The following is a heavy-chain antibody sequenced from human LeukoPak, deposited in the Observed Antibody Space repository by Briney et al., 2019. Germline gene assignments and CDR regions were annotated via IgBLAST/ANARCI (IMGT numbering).Heavy chain of an antibody. V-gene: IGHV4-59*01. CDR3: ATCREEFGDYDFTS. Sequence: PSGTLSDTCTDSGDSLNNNSWSWMRPPPGKGVEWMGYIIVSGSRKYNTSLKSRVTFSVDTSKNLLSLKLTSLTAADTAVYYCATCREEFGDYDFTSWGQGTLVSVSS. CDR1: GDSLNNNS. CDR2: IIVSGSR. J-gene: IGHJ5*02. D-gene: IGHD4-17*01.